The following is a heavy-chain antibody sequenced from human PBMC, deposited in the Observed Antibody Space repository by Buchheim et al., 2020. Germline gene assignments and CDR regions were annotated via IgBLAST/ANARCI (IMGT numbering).Heavy chain of an antibody. D-gene: IGHD3-10*01. J-gene: IGHJ4*02. CDR2: INAGNGNT. CDR1: GYTFTSYA. CDR3: ARDASITMVRGVTHFDY. V-gene: IGHV1-3*01. Sequence: QVQLVQSGAEVKKPGASVKVSCKASGYTFTSYAMHWVRQAPGQRLEWMGWINAGNGNTKYSQKFQGRVPITRDTSASTAYMELSSLRSEDTAVYYCARDASITMVRGVTHFDYWGQGTL.